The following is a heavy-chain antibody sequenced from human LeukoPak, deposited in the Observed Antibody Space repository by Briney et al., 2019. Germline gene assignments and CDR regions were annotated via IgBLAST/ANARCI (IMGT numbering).Heavy chain of an antibody. D-gene: IGHD3-3*01. CDR2: IYYSGST. CDR3: ARARLYDFWSGYLENWFDP. J-gene: IGHJ5*02. Sequence: SETLSLTCTVSGGSISSYYWSWIRQPPGKGLEWIGYIYYSGSTNYNPSLKSRVTISVDTSKNQFSLKLSSVTAADTAVYYCARARLYDFWSGYLENWFDPWGQGTLVTVSS. CDR1: GGSISSYY. V-gene: IGHV4-59*12.